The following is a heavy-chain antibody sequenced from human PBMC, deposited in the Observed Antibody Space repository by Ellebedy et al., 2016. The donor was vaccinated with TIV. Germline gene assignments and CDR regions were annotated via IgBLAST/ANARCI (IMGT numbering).Heavy chain of an antibody. V-gene: IGHV1-69*10. D-gene: IGHD5-12*01. CDR3: ARWDSGYNSEILDY. Sequence: AASVKVSCKASGDTFANYFFSWVRHAPGHGLAWMGWIMPFLGVANYAPTFQGRVIFSADKSTRTTYMELNSLTSADTAVYYCARWDSGYNSEILDYWGQGTLITVSS. CDR2: IMPFLGVA. CDR1: GDTFANYF. J-gene: IGHJ4*02.